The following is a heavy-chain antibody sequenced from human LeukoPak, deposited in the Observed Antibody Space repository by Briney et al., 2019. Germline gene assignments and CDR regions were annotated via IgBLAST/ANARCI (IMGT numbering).Heavy chain of an antibody. V-gene: IGHV3-7*03. CDR2: VNQDGSEK. CDR3: ARWDYNSGWYLDY. Sequence: PGGSLRLSCGASGFTFSSHQMTWVRQAPGQGLEWVANVNQDGSEKRYGDSVKGRFSISRDNAKNSLYLQMNTLRAEDTALYYCARWDYNSGWYLDYWGQGTLVTVSS. D-gene: IGHD3-22*01. J-gene: IGHJ4*02. CDR1: GFTFSSHQ.